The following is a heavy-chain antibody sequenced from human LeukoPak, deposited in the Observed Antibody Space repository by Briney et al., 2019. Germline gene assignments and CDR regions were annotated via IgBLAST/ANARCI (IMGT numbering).Heavy chain of an antibody. J-gene: IGHJ4*02. CDR3: AKKAVSQAAAGTIDV. V-gene: IGHV3-48*03. D-gene: IGHD6-13*01. Sequence: GGSLRLSCAASGFAFSTYEMSWVRQAPGKGLEWIADITISGHTKNYADSVRGRFTISRDNSKNTLYLQMNSLRPEETAIYYCAKKAVSQAAAGTIDVWGQGTLVTVSS. CDR2: ITISGHTK. CDR1: GFAFSTYE.